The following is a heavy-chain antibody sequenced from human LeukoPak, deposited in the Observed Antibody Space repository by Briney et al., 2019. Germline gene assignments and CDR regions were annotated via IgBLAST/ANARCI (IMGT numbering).Heavy chain of an antibody. CDR2: IHYSGAT. Sequence: SETLSLTCTVSGGSISSSSYYWGWIRQPPGKGLEWIGSIHYSGATYYSPSLRSRVTISVDTSKNQFSLKLSSVTATDTALYYCARRVYGTSQYYWGQGTLVTVSS. V-gene: IGHV4-39*01. J-gene: IGHJ4*02. D-gene: IGHD5/OR15-5a*01. CDR3: ARRVYGTSQYY. CDR1: GGSISSSSYY.